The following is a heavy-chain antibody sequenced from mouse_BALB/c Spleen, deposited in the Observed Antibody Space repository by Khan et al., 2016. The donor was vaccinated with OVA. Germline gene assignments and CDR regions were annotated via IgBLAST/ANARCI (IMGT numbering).Heavy chain of an antibody. V-gene: IGHV1-7*01. CDR1: GYTFTKYW. J-gene: IGHJ3*01. CDR2: INPSTGYT. D-gene: IGHD1-1*01. CDR3: VKHGSSSAWFTY. Sequence: VQLQESGAELAKPGASVKMSCKASGYTFTKYWMHWVKQRPGQGLEWIGYINPSTGYTEYNQKFKDKATLTADKSSSTAYMQLSSLTSEDYAVYYCVKHGSSSAWFTYWGQGTLVTVSA.